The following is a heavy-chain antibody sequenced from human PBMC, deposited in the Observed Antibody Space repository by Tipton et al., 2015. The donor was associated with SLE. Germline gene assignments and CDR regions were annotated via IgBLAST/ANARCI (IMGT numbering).Heavy chain of an antibody. CDR1: GGSISSYY. J-gene: IGHJ4*02. D-gene: IGHD1-26*01. V-gene: IGHV4-59*12. CDR3: ARDKKWGPADY. CDR2: IYYSGST. Sequence: LRLSCTVSGGSISSYYWSWIRQPPGKGLEWIGYIYYSGSTNYNPSLKSRVTISVDTPKNQFSLKLSSVTAADTAVYYCARDKKWGPADYWGQGNLVTVSS.